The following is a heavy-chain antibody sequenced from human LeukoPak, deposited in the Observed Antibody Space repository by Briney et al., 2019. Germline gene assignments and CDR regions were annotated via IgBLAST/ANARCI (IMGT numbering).Heavy chain of an antibody. CDR3: AKETRGSYSDY. CDR2: ILYDGTSK. J-gene: IGHJ4*02. D-gene: IGHD1-26*01. V-gene: IGHV3-30*02. Sequence: QPGGSLRLSCAASGFTFSSSGMHWVRQAPGKGLEWVAFILYDGTSKYYADSVKGRFTISRDNSKNTVYLQMNSLRAEDTAVYYCAKETRGSYSDYWGQGTLVTVSS. CDR1: GFTFSSSG.